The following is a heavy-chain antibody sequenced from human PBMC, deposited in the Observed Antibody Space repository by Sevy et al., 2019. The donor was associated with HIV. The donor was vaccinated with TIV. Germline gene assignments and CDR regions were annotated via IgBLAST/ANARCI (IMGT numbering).Heavy chain of an antibody. V-gene: IGHV3-7*01. CDR1: GFTFNTYR. CDR2: INPDGSEK. CDR3: ARLLWDVVVVPGTTPGQYFDY. D-gene: IGHD2-2*01. Sequence: GSLRLSCVASGFTFNTYRMTWVRQAPGKGLEWVANINPDGSEKDYVDSLKGRFTVSRDNAETSLYLHMNSLRVEDTAVYFCARLLWDVVVVPGTTPGQYFDYWGQGTLVTVSS. J-gene: IGHJ4*02.